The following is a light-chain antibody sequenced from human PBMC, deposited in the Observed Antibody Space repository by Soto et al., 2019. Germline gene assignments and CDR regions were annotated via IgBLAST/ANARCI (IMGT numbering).Light chain of an antibody. CDR2: TDN. V-gene: IGLV1-47*02. CDR1: TSNIGSNY. CDR3: ASWDDNLRGYWV. J-gene: IGLJ2*01. Sequence: QSVLTQPPPASGTPGQRVTISCSGSTSNIGSNYVYWYQHLPGTAPKLLIYTDNQRPSGVPDRFSGSKSGTSASLAISGLRSEDEAEYFCASWDDNLRGYWVFGGGTKLTVL.